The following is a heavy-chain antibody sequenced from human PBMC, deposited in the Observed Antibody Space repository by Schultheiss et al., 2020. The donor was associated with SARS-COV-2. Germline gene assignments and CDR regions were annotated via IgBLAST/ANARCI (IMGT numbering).Heavy chain of an antibody. J-gene: IGHJ4*02. CDR2: INSDGSST. CDR1: GFTFSSYA. CDR3: ATWGGYYFDY. D-gene: IGHD3-16*01. Sequence: GGSLRLSCAASGFTFSSYAMSWVRQAPGKGLVWVSRINSDGSSTSYADSVKGRFTVSRDNSKNTLYLQMNSLRADDTAVYYCATWGGYYFDYWGQGTLVTVSS. V-gene: IGHV3-23*01.